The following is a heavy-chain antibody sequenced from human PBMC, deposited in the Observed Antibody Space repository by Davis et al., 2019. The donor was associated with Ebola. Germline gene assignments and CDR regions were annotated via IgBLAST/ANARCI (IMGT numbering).Heavy chain of an antibody. D-gene: IGHD3-3*01. CDR2: ISCSGGST. CDR3: AKSGLSFGVVKYHYGMDV. CDR1: VITFSSYA. Sequence: PGGSLRLSCTDSVITFSSYAMTWVRQAPGKGLEWVSAISCSGGSTYYADSVKGRFTISRDNSKKTLYLQMNSLGAEDTAVYYCAKSGLSFGVVKYHYGMDVWGKGTTVTVSS. J-gene: IGHJ6*04. V-gene: IGHV3-23*01.